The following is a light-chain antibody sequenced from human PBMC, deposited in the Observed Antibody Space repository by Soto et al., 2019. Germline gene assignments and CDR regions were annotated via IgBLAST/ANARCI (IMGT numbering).Light chain of an antibody. CDR1: SSNIESNT. Sequence: QSVLTQPPSASGTPGQRVTISCSGSSSNIESNTVTWYQQLPGTAPKLVIYSNNQRPSGVPDRFSGSKYGTSASLAISGLRSEDEADYYCAAWDDSLSVLFGGGTQLTVL. CDR3: AAWDDSLSVL. CDR2: SNN. J-gene: IGLJ2*01. V-gene: IGLV1-44*01.